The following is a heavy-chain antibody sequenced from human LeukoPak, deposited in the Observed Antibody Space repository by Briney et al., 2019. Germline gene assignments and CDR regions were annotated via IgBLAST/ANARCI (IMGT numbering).Heavy chain of an antibody. D-gene: IGHD2-8*01. CDR2: IKHDGSEK. V-gene: IGHV3-7*01. CDR1: GFTFSTYW. J-gene: IGHJ5*02. CDR3: AREEWWFDP. Sequence: GGSLRLSCAASGFTFSTYWMTWVRQAPGKGLEWVANIKHDGSEKYYVDSVKGRFIISRGNAKNSLYLQMNSLRAEDTAVYYCAREEWWFDPWGQGTLVTVSS.